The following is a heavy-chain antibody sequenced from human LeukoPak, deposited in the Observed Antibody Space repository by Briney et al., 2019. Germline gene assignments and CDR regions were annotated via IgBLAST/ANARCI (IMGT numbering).Heavy chain of an antibody. Sequence: KPSETLSLTCAVYGGSFSGYYWSWIRQPPGKGLEWIGEINHSGSTNYNPSLKSRVTISVDTSKNQFSLKLSSVTAADTAVYYCARAVGTNYYGSGSYYKRWFDPWGQGTLVTVSS. CDR2: INHSGST. CDR3: ARAVGTNYYGSGSYYKRWFDP. V-gene: IGHV4-34*01. J-gene: IGHJ5*02. CDR1: GGSFSGYY. D-gene: IGHD3-10*01.